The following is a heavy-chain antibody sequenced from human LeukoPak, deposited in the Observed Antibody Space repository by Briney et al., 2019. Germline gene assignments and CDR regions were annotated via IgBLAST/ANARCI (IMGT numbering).Heavy chain of an antibody. CDR1: GFTFSSYW. CDR3: ARYPKGQQLVPDY. J-gene: IGHJ4*02. Sequence: GGSLRLSCAASGFTFSSYWMHWVRQAPGKGLEWLSYISSASSSTYYADSVKGRFTISRDNAKNTLYLQMNSLRDEGTAVYYCARYPKGQQLVPDYWGQGTLVTVSS. CDR2: ISSASSST. V-gene: IGHV3-48*02. D-gene: IGHD6-13*01.